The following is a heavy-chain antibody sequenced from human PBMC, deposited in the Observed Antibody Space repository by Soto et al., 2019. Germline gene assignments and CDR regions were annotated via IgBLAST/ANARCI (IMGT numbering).Heavy chain of an antibody. V-gene: IGHV3-48*02. J-gene: IGHJ6*02. CDR2: ISSSSSTI. CDR3: ARDRRHTIFGVVTLTLGWGSHGMDV. Sequence: EVQLVESGGGLVQPGGSLRLSCAASGFTFSSYSMNWVRQAPGKGLEWVSYISSSSSTIYYADSVKGRFTISRDNAKNSLYLQMNSLRDEDTAVYYCARDRRHTIFGVVTLTLGWGSHGMDVWGQGTTVTVSS. D-gene: IGHD3-3*01. CDR1: GFTFSSYS.